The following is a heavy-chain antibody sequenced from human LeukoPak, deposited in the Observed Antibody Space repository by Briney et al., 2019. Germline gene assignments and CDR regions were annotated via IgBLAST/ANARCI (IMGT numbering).Heavy chain of an antibody. J-gene: IGHJ4*02. D-gene: IGHD3-9*01. CDR3: AKWGDYDILTGYYDSDY. CDR1: GFTFSDYY. CDR2: IVGSGGST. Sequence: GGSLRLSCAASGFTFSDYYMSWVRQAPGKGLEWVSAIVGSGGSTYHADSVKGRFTISRDNPKNTLYLQMNSLRAEDTAVYYCAKWGDYDILTGYYDSDYWGQGTLVTVSS. V-gene: IGHV3-23*01.